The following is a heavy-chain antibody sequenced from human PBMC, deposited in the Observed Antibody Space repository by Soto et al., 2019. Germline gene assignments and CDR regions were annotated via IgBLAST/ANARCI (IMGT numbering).Heavy chain of an antibody. D-gene: IGHD1-26*01. CDR3: SRPAVGTTGDY. CDR2: IRSKSNSCAR. Sequence: GGSMRVSWAASGFTISGYGGHWGSQASGKGLEWVGRIRSKSNSCARAYAASVNDWFTSCRYYSKNPAYWQRNRLKTEDTAVYYCSRPAVGTTGDYWGLGTLVTVSS. CDR1: GFTISGYG. J-gene: IGHJ4*02. V-gene: IGHV3-73*01.